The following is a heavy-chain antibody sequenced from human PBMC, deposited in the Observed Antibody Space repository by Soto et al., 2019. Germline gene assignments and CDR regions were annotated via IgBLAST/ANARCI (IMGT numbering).Heavy chain of an antibody. CDR1: GFAVNSNY. V-gene: IGHV3-53*01. D-gene: IGHD2-2*01. CDR3: VRTSIY. CDR2: IHAGGST. J-gene: IGHJ4*02. Sequence: AGGSLRLSCAASGFAVNSNYMSWVRQAPGKGLEWVSVIHAGGSTYYSDSVKGRFTISRDNSKNTMFLQMNSLRAEDTAVYYCVRTSIYWGQGTRVTVSS.